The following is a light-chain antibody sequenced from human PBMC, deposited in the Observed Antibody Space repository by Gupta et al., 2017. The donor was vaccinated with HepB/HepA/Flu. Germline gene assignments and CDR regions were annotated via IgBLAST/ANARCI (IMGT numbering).Light chain of an antibody. Sequence: DIQITQSPSSLSASVGDRVTITCQASRDIRTFLNWYRQRPGKAPELLIYDTSTLHSGVPSRFSGSGSGTEYTFTIHSLRPEDIATYYCQQYDDLPSFGQGTKLEI. V-gene: IGKV1-33*01. J-gene: IGKJ2*03. CDR1: RDIRTF. CDR2: DTS. CDR3: QQYDDLPS.